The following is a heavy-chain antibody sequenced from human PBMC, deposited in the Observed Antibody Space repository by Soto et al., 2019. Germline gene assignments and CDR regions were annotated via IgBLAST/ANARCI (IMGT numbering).Heavy chain of an antibody. CDR2: INPNSGGT. J-gene: IGHJ6*02. V-gene: IGHV1-2*04. Sequence: QVQLVQSGAEVKKPGASVKVSRKASGYTFTGYYMHWVRQAPGQGLEWMGWINPNSGGTNYAQKFQGWVTMTRDTSISTAYMELSRLRSDVTAVYYCARGYYYGSGSYRYGMDVWGQGTTVTVSS. CDR1: GYTFTGYY. D-gene: IGHD3-10*01. CDR3: ARGYYYGSGSYRYGMDV.